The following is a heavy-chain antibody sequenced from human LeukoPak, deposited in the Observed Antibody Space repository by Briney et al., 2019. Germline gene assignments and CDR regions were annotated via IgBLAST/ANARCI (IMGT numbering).Heavy chain of an antibody. D-gene: IGHD3-22*01. CDR3: AGLVGRYSSGLYYYYFDY. V-gene: IGHV4-4*02. Sequence: SSETLSLTCTVSGDSINSLDLWSWVRQPPGKGLEWIGEMYLSGTTHSNPSVKSRVTISIDKSKNQFFLNLSSVTATDTAVYYCAGLVGRYSSGLYYYYFDYWGQGTLVTVSS. CDR2: MYLSGTT. J-gene: IGHJ4*02. CDR1: GDSINSLDL.